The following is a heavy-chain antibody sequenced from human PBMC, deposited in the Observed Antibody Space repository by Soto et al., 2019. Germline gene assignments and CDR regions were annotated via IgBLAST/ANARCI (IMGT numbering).Heavy chain of an antibody. CDR2: ISTHTGNT. J-gene: IGHJ4*02. CDR3: ARDMTIGSADAVGSY. CDR1: GYNFDTYG. Sequence: QVQLVQSGAEMKKPGASVKVSCKASGYNFDTYGISWVRQAPGRGLEWMGWISTHTGNTDYAESLQGRVTITTERSSSTAYMELRSLRSDDTAVYYCARDMTIGSADAVGSYWGQGTQVTVSS. D-gene: IGHD3-9*01. V-gene: IGHV1-18*01.